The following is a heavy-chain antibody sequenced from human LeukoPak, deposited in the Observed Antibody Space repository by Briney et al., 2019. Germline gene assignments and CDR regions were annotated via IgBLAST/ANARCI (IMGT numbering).Heavy chain of an antibody. CDR3: AIELTGSFYFDN. D-gene: IGHD2-8*02. CDR2: INANSGGT. Sequence: GASVKVSCKASGYTFTAYYMHWVRQAPGQGLEWMGCINANSGGTDYVQKFKGRVTMTRDTSISTACMELSGLTSDDTAVYYCAIELTGSFYFDNWGQGTLVTVSS. V-gene: IGHV1-2*02. J-gene: IGHJ4*02. CDR1: GYTFTAYY.